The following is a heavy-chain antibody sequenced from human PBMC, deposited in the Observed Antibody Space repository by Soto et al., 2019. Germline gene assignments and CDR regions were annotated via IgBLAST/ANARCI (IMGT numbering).Heavy chain of an antibody. CDR2: INPDNGNT. D-gene: IGHD6-6*01. V-gene: IGHV1-3*01. CDR1: GYIFTSYT. J-gene: IGHJ5*02. CDR3: ARSIATGQLDP. Sequence: ASVKVSCKASGYIFTSYTMNWVRQAPGQRLEWMGWINPDNGNTKSSQKFQDRVIITRDTSASTAYMDLSSLRSEDTAVYYCARSIATGQLDPWGQGTLVTVSS.